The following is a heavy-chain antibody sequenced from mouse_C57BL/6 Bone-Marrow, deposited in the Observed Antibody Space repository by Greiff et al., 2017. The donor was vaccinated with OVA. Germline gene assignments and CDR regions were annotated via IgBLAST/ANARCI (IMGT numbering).Heavy chain of an antibody. CDR3: TIEGAY. CDR1: GFTITDDY. J-gene: IGHJ3*01. Sequence: VQLQQSGAELVRPGASVKLSCTASGFTITDDYMHWVTQRPEQGLEWIGWIDPETGDTEYASKFQGKATITADTSSNTAYLQLSSLTSEDTAVYYCTIEGAYWGQGTLVTVSA. CDR2: IDPETGDT. V-gene: IGHV14-4*01.